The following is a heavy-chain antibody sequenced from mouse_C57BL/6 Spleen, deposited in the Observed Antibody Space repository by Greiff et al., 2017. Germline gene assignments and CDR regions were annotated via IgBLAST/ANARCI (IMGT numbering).Heavy chain of an antibody. Sequence: VQLQQSGAELVRPGTSVKMSCKASGYTFTNYWIGWAKQRPGHGLEWIGDIYPGGGYTNYNEKFKGKATLTADKSSSTAYMQFSSLTSEDSAIYYCATYGYDAFYAMDYWGQGTSVTVSS. D-gene: IGHD2-2*01. V-gene: IGHV1-63*01. J-gene: IGHJ4*01. CDR3: ATYGYDAFYAMDY. CDR2: IYPGGGYT. CDR1: GYTFTNYW.